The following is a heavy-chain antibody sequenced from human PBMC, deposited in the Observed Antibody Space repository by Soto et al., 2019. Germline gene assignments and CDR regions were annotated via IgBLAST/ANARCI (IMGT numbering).Heavy chain of an antibody. CDR2: TYYRSKWYN. CDR3: ARELINWFDP. CDR1: GDSVSSNSAA. V-gene: IGHV6-1*01. J-gene: IGHJ5*02. Sequence: QTLSLPCAISGDSVSSNSAAWNLIRQSPSRGLEWLGRTYYRSKWYNDYAVSVKSRITINPDTSKNQFSLQLNSVTPEDTAVYYCARELINWFDPWGQGTLVTVSS.